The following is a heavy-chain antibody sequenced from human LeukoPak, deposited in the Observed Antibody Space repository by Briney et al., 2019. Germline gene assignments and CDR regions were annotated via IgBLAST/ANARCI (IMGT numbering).Heavy chain of an antibody. Sequence: EPSETLSLTCSVSGDSISYFYWSWIRQPPGKGLEWIGEINHSGSTNYNPSLKSRVTISVDTSKNQFSLKLSSVTAADTAVYYCARVRRGYCSGGSCYPKNNNWFDPWGQGTLVTVSS. D-gene: IGHD2-15*01. V-gene: IGHV4-34*01. CDR1: GDSISYFY. J-gene: IGHJ5*02. CDR2: INHSGST. CDR3: ARVRRGYCSGGSCYPKNNNWFDP.